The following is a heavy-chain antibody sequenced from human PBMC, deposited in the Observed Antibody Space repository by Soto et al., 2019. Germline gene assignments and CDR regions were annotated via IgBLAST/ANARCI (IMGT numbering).Heavy chain of an antibody. V-gene: IGHV1-18*01. J-gene: IGHJ6*02. CDR1: GYTFTSYG. CDR2: ISAYNGNT. CDR3: ARELITMVRGATLMDV. Sequence: QVQLVQSGAEVKKPGASVKVSCKASGYTFTSYGISWVRQAPGQGLEWMGWISAYNGNTNYAQKLQGRVTMTTDTXTXTAYMELRSLRSDDTAVYYCARELITMVRGATLMDVWGQGTTVTVSS. D-gene: IGHD3-10*01.